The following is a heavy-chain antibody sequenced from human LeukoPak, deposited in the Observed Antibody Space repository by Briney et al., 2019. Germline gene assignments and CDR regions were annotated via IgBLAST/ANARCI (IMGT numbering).Heavy chain of an antibody. CDR3: ARVDSSSWYDYYYMDV. D-gene: IGHD6-13*01. CDR1: GYSISNGYY. J-gene: IGHJ6*03. V-gene: IGHV4-38-2*02. Sequence: PSETLSLTCTVSGYSISNGYYWGWIRPPPGKGLEWIGSIYHSGNTYYNPSLKSRVTISVDTSKNQFSLKLSSVTAADTAVYCCARVDSSSWYDYYYMDVWGKGTTVTVSS. CDR2: IYHSGNT.